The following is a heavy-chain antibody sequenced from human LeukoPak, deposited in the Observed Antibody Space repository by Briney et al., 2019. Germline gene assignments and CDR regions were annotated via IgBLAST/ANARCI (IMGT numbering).Heavy chain of an antibody. J-gene: IGHJ6*03. CDR2: IKQDGSEK. V-gene: IGHV3-7*01. Sequence: GGSLRLSCAASGSTFSSYRMSWVRQAPGKGLEWVASIKQDGSEKSSVDSVKGRFTITRDNAKKSLSLQMNSLRPEDTAVYYCARDQKIMATFTAYYMDVWGKGTTVTIS. CDR3: ARDQKIMATFTAYYMDV. D-gene: IGHD5-24*01. CDR1: GSTFSSYR.